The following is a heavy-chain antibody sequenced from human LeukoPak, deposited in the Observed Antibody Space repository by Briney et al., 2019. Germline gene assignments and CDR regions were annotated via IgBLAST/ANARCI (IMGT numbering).Heavy chain of an antibody. D-gene: IGHD6-19*01. Sequence: SETLSLTCTVSGGSISSSFWNWIRQPPGKGLEWIGYIFYSGSTNYNPSLKSRVTISVDTSKNQFSLKLSSVTAADTAVYYCARRPPGSGWSYFDSWAREPWSPSPQ. J-gene: IGHJ4*02. V-gene: IGHV4-59*08. CDR1: GGSISSSF. CDR3: ARRPPGSGWSYFDS. CDR2: IFYSGST.